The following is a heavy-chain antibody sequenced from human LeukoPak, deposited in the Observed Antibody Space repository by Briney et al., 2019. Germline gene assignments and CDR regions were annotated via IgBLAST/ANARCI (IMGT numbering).Heavy chain of an antibody. Sequence: ASVKVSCKASGGTFSSYAISWVRQAPGQGLEWMGGIIPIFGTANYAQKFQGRVTITADESTSTAYMELSSLRSEDTAVYYCARDRGSGSYYNDWYYFDYWGQGTLVTVSS. CDR2: IIPIFGTA. J-gene: IGHJ4*02. CDR1: GGTFSSYA. D-gene: IGHD3-10*01. CDR3: ARDRGSGSYYNDWYYFDY. V-gene: IGHV1-69*13.